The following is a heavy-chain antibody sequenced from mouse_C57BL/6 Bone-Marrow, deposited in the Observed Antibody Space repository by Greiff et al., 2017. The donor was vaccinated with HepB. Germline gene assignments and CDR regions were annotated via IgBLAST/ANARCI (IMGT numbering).Heavy chain of an antibody. J-gene: IGHJ3*01. CDR2: FHPYNDDT. V-gene: IGHV1-47*01. CDR3: ARIYYGYATGFAY. Sequence: VQLQESGAELVKPGASVKMSCKASGYTFTTYPIEWMKQNHGKSLEWIGNFHPYNDDTKYNEKFKGKATLTVEKSSSTVYLELSRLTSDDSAVYYCARIYYGYATGFAYWGQGTLVTVSA. D-gene: IGHD2-2*01. CDR1: GYTFTTYP.